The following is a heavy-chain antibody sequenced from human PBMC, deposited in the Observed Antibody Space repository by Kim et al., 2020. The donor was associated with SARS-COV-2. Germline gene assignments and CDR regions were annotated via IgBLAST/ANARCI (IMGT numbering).Heavy chain of an antibody. Sequence: GGSLRLSCSVSGFTISTYAMHWVRQAPGKGLQYVSSISSNGVSTYYADSVKVRFTISRDNSKNALFLQMIILIVDDTAVYYCLPARSLDYSCQFTLFTFS. J-gene: IGHJ4*02. D-gene: IGHD6-6*01. CDR1: GFTISTYA. V-gene: IGHV3-64D*09. CDR3: LPARSLDY. CDR2: ISSNGVST.